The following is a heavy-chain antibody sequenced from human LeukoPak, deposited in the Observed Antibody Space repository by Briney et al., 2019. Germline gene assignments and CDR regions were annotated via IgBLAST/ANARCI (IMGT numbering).Heavy chain of an antibody. V-gene: IGHV4-4*02. Sequence: PSGTLSLTCAVSGDSIGSSNWWSWVRQPPGKGLEWIGEIYHSGSTTYNPSLKSRVTISVDKSRNHFSLKLSSVTAADTAVYYCAREGDNWNAFDYWGQGTLVTVSS. CDR2: IYHSGST. CDR1: GDSIGSSNW. J-gene: IGHJ4*02. CDR3: AREGDNWNAFDY. D-gene: IGHD1-20*01.